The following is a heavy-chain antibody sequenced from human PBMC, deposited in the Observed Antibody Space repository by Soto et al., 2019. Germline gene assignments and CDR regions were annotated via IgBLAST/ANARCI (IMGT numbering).Heavy chain of an antibody. CDR1: GFTFSSYA. J-gene: IGHJ5*02. Sequence: GGSLRLSCAASGFTFSSYAMHWVRQAPGKGLEWVAVISYDGSNKYYADSVKGRFTISRDNSKNTLYLQMNSLRAEDTAVYYCARDGGSGSYLGWFDPWGQGTLVTVSS. D-gene: IGHD3-10*01. CDR3: ARDGGSGSYLGWFDP. CDR2: ISYDGSNK. V-gene: IGHV3-30-3*01.